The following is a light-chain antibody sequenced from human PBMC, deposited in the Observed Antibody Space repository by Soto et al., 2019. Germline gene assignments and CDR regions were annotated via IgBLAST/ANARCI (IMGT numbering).Light chain of an antibody. CDR1: QSVSTW. Sequence: DIQMTQSPSTLSASVGDRVTITCRASQSVSTWLAWYQRKPGKAPKLLIYKASNLESGVPSRFTGSGSGTEFILTISSLQPDDFATYYCQQYNSWTFGQGTKVEIK. V-gene: IGKV1-5*03. CDR2: KAS. J-gene: IGKJ1*01. CDR3: QQYNSWT.